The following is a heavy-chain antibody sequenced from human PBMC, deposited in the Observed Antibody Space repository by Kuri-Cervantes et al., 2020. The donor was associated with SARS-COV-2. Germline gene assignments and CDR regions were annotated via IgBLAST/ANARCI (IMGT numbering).Heavy chain of an antibody. J-gene: IGHJ3*02. CDR2: ISAYNGNT. CDR1: GYTFTNYG. CDR3: ARAMMIVVVNDGFDI. V-gene: IGHV1-18*01. Sequence: ASVKVSCKSSGYTFTNYGISWVRQAPGQGLEWMGWISAYNGNTNNAQKLQGRVTMTTDTPTSTAYMELRSLRSEDTAVYYCARAMMIVVVNDGFDIWGQGTMVTVSS. D-gene: IGHD3-22*01.